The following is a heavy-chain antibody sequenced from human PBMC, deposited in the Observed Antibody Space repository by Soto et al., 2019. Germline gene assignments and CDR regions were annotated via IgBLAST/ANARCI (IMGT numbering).Heavy chain of an antibody. Sequence: QVQLVQSGAEVKKPGSSVKVSCKASGGTFSSYAISWVRQAPGRGLEWMGGIIPMFGRANYAQKFQGRVTITADESTSTAYMELNSLRSEDTAVYYCAQTLGLAVAGPGRFDLWGRGTLVTVSS. CDR2: IIPMFGRA. CDR3: AQTLGLAVAGPGRFDL. CDR1: GGTFSSYA. V-gene: IGHV1-69*12. J-gene: IGHJ2*01. D-gene: IGHD6-19*01.